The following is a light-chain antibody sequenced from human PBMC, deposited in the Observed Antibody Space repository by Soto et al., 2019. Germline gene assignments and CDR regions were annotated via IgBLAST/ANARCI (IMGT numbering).Light chain of an antibody. J-gene: IGKJ4*01. V-gene: IGKV3-15*01. CDR3: QQYNKWPLT. Sequence: EIVMTQSPATLSVSPGERATLSCRASQSVYSTLAWYQQKPGQAPSLLIYNASTRAPGIPARFSGSGTGTEFTLTISSLQSEDFAVYDCQQYNKWPLTFGGGTKLEIK. CDR2: NAS. CDR1: QSVYST.